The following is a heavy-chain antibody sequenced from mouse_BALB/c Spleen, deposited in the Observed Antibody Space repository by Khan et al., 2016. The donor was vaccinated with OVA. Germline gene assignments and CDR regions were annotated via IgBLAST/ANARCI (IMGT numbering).Heavy chain of an antibody. CDR2: INPYTGEP. V-gene: IGHV9-1*02. CDR3: ARGVSYCYFDR. CDR1: GYTFTNYG. J-gene: IGHJ1*01. Sequence: QIQLVQSGPELKKPGETVKISCKASGYTFTNYGMHWVKQAPGKGLKWMGWINPYTGEPTYTDDFQGTCAFSFETCASTAYLQLNNLNNGSIATDFCARGVSYCYFDRRFARTTVTVSS.